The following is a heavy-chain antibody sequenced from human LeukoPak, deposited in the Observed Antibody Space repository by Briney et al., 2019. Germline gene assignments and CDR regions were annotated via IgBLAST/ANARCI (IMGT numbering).Heavy chain of an antibody. J-gene: IGHJ4*02. CDR1: GYTFTSYG. D-gene: IGHD3-10*01. V-gene: IGHV1-18*01. CDR3: ARDDRITMVRALDY. CDR2: ISAYNGNT. Sequence: ASVKVSCKASGYTFTSYGISWVRQAPGQGLVWMGWISAYNGNTNYAQKLQGRVTMTTDTSTSTAYMELRSLRSDDTAVYYCARDDRITMVRALDYWGQGTLVTVSS.